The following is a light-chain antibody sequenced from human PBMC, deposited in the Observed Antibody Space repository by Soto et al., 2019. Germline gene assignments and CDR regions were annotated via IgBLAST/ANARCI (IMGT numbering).Light chain of an antibody. Sequence: DIPMTQSPSSLSAFVGDRLTITCRASQSVDNYLNWYQHKPGKAPKLLISVASTLQTGVPSRFSGSGSGTDFTLTISSLQPEDFATYYCQQTYSIPWTCGQGTKVEI. V-gene: IGKV1-39*01. CDR3: QQTYSIPWT. CDR2: VAS. CDR1: QSVDNY. J-gene: IGKJ1*01.